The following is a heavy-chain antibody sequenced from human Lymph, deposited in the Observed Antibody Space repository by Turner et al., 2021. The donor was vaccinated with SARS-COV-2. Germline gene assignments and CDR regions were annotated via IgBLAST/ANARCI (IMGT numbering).Heavy chain of an antibody. V-gene: IGHV4-4*02. D-gene: IGHD2-15*01. CDR1: GGSISSSNW. CDR2: IYHSGST. CDR3: ATKYCSGGRCSYFDY. Sequence: QVQLQESGPGLVKPSGTLSLTCAVSGGSISSSNWWSWVRQPPGKGLEWIGEIYHSGSTNYNPSLKSRVTISVDKSKNQFSLKLSSVTASDTALYYCATKYCSGGRCSYFDYWGQGTLVTVSS. J-gene: IGHJ4*02.